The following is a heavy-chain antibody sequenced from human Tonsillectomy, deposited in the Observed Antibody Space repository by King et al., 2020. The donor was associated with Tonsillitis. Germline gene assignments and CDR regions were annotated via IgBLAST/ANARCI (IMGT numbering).Heavy chain of an antibody. Sequence: HVQLVESGGGVVQPGRSLRLSCAASGFTFSSYGMHWARQAPGKGLEWVAALWYDGSNKYYVDSVKGRFTISRDNSKNILYLQMDSLRAEDTAMYHCARSIQSANSDAFDIWGQGTMVTVSS. D-gene: IGHD2/OR15-2a*01. CDR3: ARSIQSANSDAFDI. J-gene: IGHJ3*02. CDR1: GFTFSSYG. CDR2: LWYDGSNK. V-gene: IGHV3-33*01.